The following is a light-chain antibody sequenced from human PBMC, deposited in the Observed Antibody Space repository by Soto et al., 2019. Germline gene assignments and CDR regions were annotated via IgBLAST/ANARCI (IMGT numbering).Light chain of an antibody. CDR1: QSVSSSY. Sequence: EIVLTQSPGTLSLSPWEIATLSCRASQSVSSSYLAWYQQKPGQAPRLLIYDASSRATGIPDRFSGGGSGTDFTLTISSLEPEDFAVYYCQQRSNGITLGQGTRLEIK. J-gene: IGKJ5*01. CDR3: QQRSNGIT. V-gene: IGKV3D-20*02. CDR2: DAS.